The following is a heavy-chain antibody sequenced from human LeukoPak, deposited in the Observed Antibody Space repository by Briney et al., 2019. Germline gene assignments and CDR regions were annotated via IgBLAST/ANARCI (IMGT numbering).Heavy chain of an antibody. V-gene: IGHV1-24*01. J-gene: IGHJ4*02. CDR3: ATADGSGSYYEYFDY. CDR1: GYTLTELS. D-gene: IGHD3-10*01. CDR2: FDPEDGET. Sequence: ASVKVSCKVSGYTLTELSMHWVRQAPGKGLEWMGGFDPEDGETIHAQKFQGRVTMTEDTSTDTAYMELSSLRSEDTAVYYCATADGSGSYYEYFDYRGQGTLVTVSS.